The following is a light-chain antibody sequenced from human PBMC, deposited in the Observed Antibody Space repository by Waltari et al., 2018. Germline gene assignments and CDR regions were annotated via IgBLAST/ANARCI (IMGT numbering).Light chain of an antibody. CDR1: QSVLYSSNNENY. V-gene: IGKV4-1*01. CDR3: QQYYSIPPA. J-gene: IGKJ2*01. CDR2: WAS. Sequence: IVMTQSPDSLAVSLGERATINCKSSQSVLYSSNNENYLAWYQQKPGQPPKLLIYWASAWTSGVPDRFSGSGSGTDFTLTISSLQAEDVAVYYCQQYYSIPPAFGQGTKLEIQ.